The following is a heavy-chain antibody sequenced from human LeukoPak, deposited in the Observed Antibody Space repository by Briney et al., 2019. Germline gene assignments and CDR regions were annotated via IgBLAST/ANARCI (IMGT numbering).Heavy chain of an antibody. D-gene: IGHD3-10*01. Sequence: PGGSLRLSCAASGFTFSDYGIHWVRRAPGKGLEWVAVIWSDGSNKYYAGSVKGRFTISRDNSKNTLYLQMNSLRAEDTAVYYCAKVHTSYYYGSGANSYFDYWGQGTLVTVSS. CDR1: GFTFSDYG. J-gene: IGHJ4*02. CDR2: IWSDGSNK. CDR3: AKVHTSYYYGSGANSYFDY. V-gene: IGHV3-30*02.